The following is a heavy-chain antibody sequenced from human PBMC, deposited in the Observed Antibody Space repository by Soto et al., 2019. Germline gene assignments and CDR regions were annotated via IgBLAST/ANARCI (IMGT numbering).Heavy chain of an antibody. V-gene: IGHV6-1*01. D-gene: IGHD6-19*01. CDR2: TYYRSKWYN. Sequence: SQTLSLTCAISGDSVSSNSAAWNWIRQSPSRGLEWLGRTYYRSKWYNDYAVSVKSRITINPDTSKNQFSLQLNSVTPEDTAVYYFARVRDPESSGWTAGAFDTGGQGKMVTVSS. CDR1: GDSVSSNSAA. CDR3: ARVRDPESSGWTAGAFDT. J-gene: IGHJ3*02.